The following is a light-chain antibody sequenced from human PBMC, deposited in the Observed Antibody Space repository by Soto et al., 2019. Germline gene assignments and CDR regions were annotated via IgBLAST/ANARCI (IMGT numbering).Light chain of an antibody. CDR1: QSVSSAY. CDR2: GAS. J-gene: IGKJ2*01. V-gene: IGKV3-20*01. CDR3: QQYGSSPPYT. Sequence: EIVLTQSPGTLSLSPGERATLSCRANQSVSSAYLAWYQQKPGQAPRLLISGASIRATGIPERFSGSGSGKDFTLTISRLEPEDSAVYYCQQYGSSPPYTVGKGTKLEIK.